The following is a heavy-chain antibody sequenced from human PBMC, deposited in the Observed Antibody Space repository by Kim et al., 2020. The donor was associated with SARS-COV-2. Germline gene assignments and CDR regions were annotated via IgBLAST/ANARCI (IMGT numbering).Heavy chain of an antibody. D-gene: IGHD1-26*01. CDR1: GFTFSDYY. J-gene: IGHJ4*02. CDR2: ISSSSSYT. V-gene: IGHV3-11*05. CDR3: ARGGREWELPRGPDY. Sequence: GGSLRLSCAASGFTFSDYYMSWIRQAPGKGLEWVSYISSSSSYTNYADSVKGRFTISRDNAKNSLYLQMNSLRAEDTAVYYCARGGREWELPRGPDYWGQGTLVTVSS.